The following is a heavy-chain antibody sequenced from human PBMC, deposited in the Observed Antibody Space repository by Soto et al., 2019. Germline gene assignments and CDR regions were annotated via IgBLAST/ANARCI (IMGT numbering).Heavy chain of an antibody. CDR3: ARDSGYFDWGPFDY. CDR1: GFTFSSYA. Sequence: QVQLVESGGGVVQPGRSLRLSCAASGFTFSSYAMHWVRQAPGKGLEWVAVISYDGSNKYYADSVKGRFTISRDNSKNTLYLQMNSLRAEDTAVYYCARDSGYFDWGPFDYWGQGTLVTVSS. J-gene: IGHJ4*02. V-gene: IGHV3-30-3*01. D-gene: IGHD3-9*01. CDR2: ISYDGSNK.